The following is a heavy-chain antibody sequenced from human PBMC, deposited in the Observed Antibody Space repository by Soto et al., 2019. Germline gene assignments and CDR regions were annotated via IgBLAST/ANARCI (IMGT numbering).Heavy chain of an antibody. D-gene: IGHD5-12*01. Sequence: GGSLRLSCAASGFTFSSYEMNWVRQAPGKGLEWVSYISSSGSTIYYADSVKGRFTISRDNAKNSLYLQMNSLRAEDTAVYYCARGLYSGYDYCYYGMDVWGQGTTVTVSS. CDR2: ISSSGSTI. V-gene: IGHV3-48*03. CDR1: GFTFSSYE. J-gene: IGHJ6*02. CDR3: ARGLYSGYDYCYYGMDV.